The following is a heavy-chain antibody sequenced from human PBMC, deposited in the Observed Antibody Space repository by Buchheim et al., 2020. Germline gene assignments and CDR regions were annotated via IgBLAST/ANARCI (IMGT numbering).Heavy chain of an antibody. D-gene: IGHD6-6*01. J-gene: IGHJ2*01. CDR1: GFTFTSYA. CDR3: AKAASIAATLGWYFDL. Sequence: VQLLESGGGLVQPGGSLRLSCAASGFTFTSYAMSWVRQAPGKGLEWVSGISGSGGSTSYADSVKGRFTISRDNSKNKLDLQMNSLRAEDTAIYYCAKAASIAATLGWYFDLWGRGTL. CDR2: ISGSGGST. V-gene: IGHV3-23*01.